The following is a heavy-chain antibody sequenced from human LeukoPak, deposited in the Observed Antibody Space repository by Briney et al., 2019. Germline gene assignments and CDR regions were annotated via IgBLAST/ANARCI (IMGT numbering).Heavy chain of an antibody. CDR1: GGSILTTNW. J-gene: IGHJ4*02. V-gene: IGHV4-4*02. D-gene: IGHD1-26*01. CDR2: VHLSGAS. CDR3: ARESGAFSPFGF. Sequence: PSGTLSLTCAVSGGSILTTNWWSWVRQTPGKGLEWIGEVHLSGASNYNPSLKSRVSMSIDKSKNQLSLKLTSVTAADTAMYYCARESGAFSPFGFWGQGTLVTASS.